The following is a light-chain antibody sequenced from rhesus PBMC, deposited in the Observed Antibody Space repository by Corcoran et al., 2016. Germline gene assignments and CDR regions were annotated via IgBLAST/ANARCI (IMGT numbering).Light chain of an antibody. CDR1: QSLLSSNGYNY. Sequence: DIVMTQTPLSLPVTLGEPASIPCRSSQSLLSSNGYNYLNWYLQKPGQLQQLLMYYGSMRASGVPERLSGSGSGTDFTLNISRVEAGDVGVYYCIQAIQTPFTFGPGTKLDIK. CDR2: YGS. CDR3: IQAIQTPFT. J-gene: IGKJ3*01. V-gene: IGKV2-60*01.